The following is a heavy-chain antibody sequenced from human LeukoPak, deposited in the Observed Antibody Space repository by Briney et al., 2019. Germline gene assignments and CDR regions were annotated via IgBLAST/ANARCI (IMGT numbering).Heavy chain of an antibody. CDR2: IKSDGTVT. Sequence: GGSLRLSCEASGFTFRSYWMHWGRQVPGKGLVWVPRIKSDGTVTTYADTVKGRFTISRDNAKSTLYLQMNSLRAEDTAVYYCTRSPALGGNYWGFDYWGQGTLVTVSS. J-gene: IGHJ4*02. CDR3: TRSPALGGNYWGFDY. CDR1: GFTFRSYW. D-gene: IGHD1-26*01. V-gene: IGHV3-74*03.